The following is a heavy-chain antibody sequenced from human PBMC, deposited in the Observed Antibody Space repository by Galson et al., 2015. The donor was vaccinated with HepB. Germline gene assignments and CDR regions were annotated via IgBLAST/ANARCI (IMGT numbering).Heavy chain of an antibody. CDR3: ARDPAGVGDFWSGYYRNPGYYYYGMDV. V-gene: IGHV3-7*03. D-gene: IGHD3-3*01. CDR2: IKQDGSEK. CDR1: GFTFSSYW. J-gene: IGHJ6*02. Sequence: SLRLSCAASGFTFSSYWVSWVRQAPGKGLEWVANIKQDGSEKYYVDSVKGRFTISRDNAKNSLYLQMNSLRAEDTAVYYCARDPAGVGDFWSGYYRNPGYYYYGMDVWGQGTTVTVSS.